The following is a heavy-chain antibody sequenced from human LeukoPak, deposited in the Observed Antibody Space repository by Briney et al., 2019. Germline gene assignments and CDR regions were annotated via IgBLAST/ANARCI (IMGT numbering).Heavy chain of an antibody. J-gene: IGHJ3*02. Sequence: GGSLRLCCGASGFTFSDYWMSWVRQAPGKGVEGVANIKQYESEQYHVHSGSGRFTSSIDNAKNSLYLKMNSLRAEDTAVYYCARGDYYDSSGFYHDAFDIWGQGTMVTVSS. CDR2: IKQYESEQ. CDR1: GFTFSDYW. CDR3: ARGDYYDSSGFYHDAFDI. D-gene: IGHD3-22*01. V-gene: IGHV3-7*01.